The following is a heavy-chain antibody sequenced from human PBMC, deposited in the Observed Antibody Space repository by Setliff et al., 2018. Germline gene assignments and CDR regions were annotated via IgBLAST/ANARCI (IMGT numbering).Heavy chain of an antibody. Sequence: ASETLSLTCTVSGDSISSRRSYWGWFRQPAGKGLEWIGQIYTSWSTNYNPSPKSRVTISLDTSKNQFSLSLSSVTAADTAVYYCARQPPLNWAIPFDLWGQGKRVTVSS. CDR3: ARQPPLNWAIPFDL. V-gene: IGHV4-61*09. D-gene: IGHD7-27*01. CDR1: GDSISSRRSY. CDR2: IYTSWST. J-gene: IGHJ3*01.